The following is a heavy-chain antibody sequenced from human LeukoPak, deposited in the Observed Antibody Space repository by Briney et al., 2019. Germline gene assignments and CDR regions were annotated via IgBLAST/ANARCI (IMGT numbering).Heavy chain of an antibody. V-gene: IGHV4-34*01. D-gene: IGHD3-3*01. CDR1: GGSFSGYY. J-gene: IGHJ6*03. CDR2: INHSGST. CDR3: ARADKRYYDFWSGNRRDYYYYYMDV. Sequence: PSETLSLTCAVYGGSFSGYYWSWIRQPPGRGLEWIGEINHSGSTNYNPSLKSRVTISVDTSKDQFSLKLSSVTAADTAVYYCARADKRYYDFWSGNRRDYYYYYMDVWGKGTTVTVSS.